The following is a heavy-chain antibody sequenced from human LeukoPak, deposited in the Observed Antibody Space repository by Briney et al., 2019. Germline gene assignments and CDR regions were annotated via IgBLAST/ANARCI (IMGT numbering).Heavy chain of an antibody. J-gene: IGHJ4*02. CDR2: ISAYNGNT. CDR3: ASEEMATITGFDY. V-gene: IGHV1-18*01. Sequence: ASVKVSCKASGYTFTSYDINWVRQAPGQGLEWMGWISAYNGNTNYAQKLQGRVTMTTDTSTSTAYMELRSLRSDDTAVYYCASEEMATITGFDYWGQGTLVTVSS. D-gene: IGHD5-24*01. CDR1: GYTFTSYD.